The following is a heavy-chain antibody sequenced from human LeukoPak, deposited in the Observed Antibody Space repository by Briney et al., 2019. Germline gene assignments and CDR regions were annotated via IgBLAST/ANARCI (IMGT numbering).Heavy chain of an antibody. CDR2: ISYSGST. D-gene: IGHD2-2*01. V-gene: IGHV4-59*01. CDR1: GASISNFY. Sequence: PSETLSLTCTVSGASISNFYWSWIRQPPGKGLEWIGDISYSGSTNYNPSLKSRVTMSVDTSKNQFSLKLRSVTAADTAVYYCARLHCGSPSCHRNWFDPWGQGTPVTVSS. J-gene: IGHJ5*02. CDR3: ARLHCGSPSCHRNWFDP.